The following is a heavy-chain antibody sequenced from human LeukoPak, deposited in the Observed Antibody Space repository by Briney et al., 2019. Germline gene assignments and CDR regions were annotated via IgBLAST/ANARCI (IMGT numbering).Heavy chain of an antibody. J-gene: IGHJ4*02. CDR3: AKDSYGAGILHIDN. CDR2: ISWNSGSI. D-gene: IGHD3-10*01. CDR1: GFTFDDYA. V-gene: IGHV3-9*01. Sequence: PGGSLRLSCAASGFTFDDYAMHWVRQAPGKGLEWVSGISWNSGSIGYADSVKGRFTISRDNAKNSLYLQMNSLRAEDTALYYCAKDSYGAGILHIDNSGQGNLVTVSS.